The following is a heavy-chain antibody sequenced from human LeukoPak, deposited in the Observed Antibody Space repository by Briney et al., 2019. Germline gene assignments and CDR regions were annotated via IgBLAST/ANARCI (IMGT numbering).Heavy chain of an antibody. CDR2: INWNGGST. J-gene: IGHJ4*02. V-gene: IGHV3-20*04. CDR1: GFTFDDYG. CDR3: ARVQGYCSSTSCYFDY. Sequence: GGSLRLSGAAPGFTFDDYGISWVPQAPGKGLEWVSGINWNGGSTGYADSVKGRFTISRDNAKNSLYLQMNSLRAEDTALYYCARVQGYCSSTSCYFDYWGQGTLVTVSS. D-gene: IGHD2-2*01.